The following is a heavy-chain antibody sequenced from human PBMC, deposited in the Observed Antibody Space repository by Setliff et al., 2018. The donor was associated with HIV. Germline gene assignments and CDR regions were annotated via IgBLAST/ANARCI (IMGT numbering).Heavy chain of an antibody. CDR2: IIPIFGTA. V-gene: IGHV1-69*05. J-gene: IGHJ6*03. CDR3: ARVREGYESSGFYVYYYYYMDL. CDR1: GGTFSGYA. D-gene: IGHD6-19*01. Sequence: GASVKVSCKASGGTFSGYAISWVRQAPGQGLELMGGIIPIFGTANYAQKFQGRFTISRDNADRSIYLQMNSLRLEDTAVYYCARVREGYESSGFYVYYYYYMDLWGKGTTVTVS.